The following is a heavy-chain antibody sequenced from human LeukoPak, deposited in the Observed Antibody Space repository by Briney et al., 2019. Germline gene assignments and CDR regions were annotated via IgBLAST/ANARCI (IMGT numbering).Heavy chain of an antibody. CDR2: INHSGST. CDR1: GGSFSGYY. V-gene: IGHV4-34*01. D-gene: IGHD3-10*01. J-gene: IGHJ5*02. Sequence: SETLSLTCAVYGGSFSGYYWSWIRQPPGKGLEWIGEINHSGSTNYNPSLKSRVTISVDTSKNQFSLKLSSVTAADTAVYYCARDKGTYYYGYNWFDPRGQGTLVTVSS. CDR3: ARDKGTYYYGYNWFDP.